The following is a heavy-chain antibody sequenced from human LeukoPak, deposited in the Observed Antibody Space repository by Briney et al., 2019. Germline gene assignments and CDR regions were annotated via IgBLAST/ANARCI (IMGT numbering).Heavy chain of an antibody. CDR1: GGSICSSSYY. V-gene: IGHV4-39*01. J-gene: IGHJ4*02. CDR2: IYYDGST. CDR3: ARSGYTSGLDY. D-gene: IGHD6-19*01. Sequence: PSETLSLTCTVSGGSICSSSYYWGWVRQPPGKGLDWIGSIYYDGSTYYNPSLKSRVTMSVDTSKNQFSLRLSSVTAADTAVYYCARSGYTSGLDYWGQGTLVTVSS.